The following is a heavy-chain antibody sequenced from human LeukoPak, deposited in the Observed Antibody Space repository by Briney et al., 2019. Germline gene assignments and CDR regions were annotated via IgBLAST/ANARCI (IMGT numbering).Heavy chain of an antibody. CDR2: IRYDGSNK. Sequence: GGSLGLSCAASGFTFSSYAMHWVRQAPGKGLEWVAFIRYDGSNKYYADSVKGRFTISRDNSKNTLYLQMKSLRAEDTAVYYCAKGGGYEAQYYYYYLDGWGKGTTVTISS. J-gene: IGHJ6*03. CDR3: AKGGGYEAQYYYYYLDG. D-gene: IGHD5-12*01. CDR1: GFTFSSYA. V-gene: IGHV3-30*02.